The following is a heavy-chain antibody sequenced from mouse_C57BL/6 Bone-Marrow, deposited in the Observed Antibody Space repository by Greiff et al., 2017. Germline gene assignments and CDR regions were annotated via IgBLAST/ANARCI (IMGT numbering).Heavy chain of an antibody. CDR2: IRSKSNNYAT. Sequence: EVKVVESGGGLVQPKGSLKLSCAASGFSFNTYAMNWVRQAPGKGLEWVARIRSKSNNYATYYADSVKDRFTISRDDSESMLYLQMNNLKTEDTAMYYCVTDYDYDWFAYWGQGTLVTVSA. CDR1: GFSFNTYA. D-gene: IGHD2-4*01. CDR3: VTDYDYDWFAY. J-gene: IGHJ3*01. V-gene: IGHV10-1*01.